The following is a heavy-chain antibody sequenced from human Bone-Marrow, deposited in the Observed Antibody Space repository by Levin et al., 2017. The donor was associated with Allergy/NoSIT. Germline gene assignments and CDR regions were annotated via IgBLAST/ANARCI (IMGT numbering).Heavy chain of an antibody. CDR3: AREDWSVGATTHYYYGMDV. CDR2: TYYRSKWYN. V-gene: IGHV6-1*01. D-gene: IGHD1-26*01. CDR1: GDSVSSNSAA. Sequence: SQTLSLTCAISGDSVSSNSAAWNWIRQSPSRGLEWLGRTYYRSKWYNDYAVSVKSRITINPDTSKNQFSLQLNSVTPEDTAVYYCAREDWSVGATTHYYYGMDVWGQGTTVTVSS. J-gene: IGHJ6*02.